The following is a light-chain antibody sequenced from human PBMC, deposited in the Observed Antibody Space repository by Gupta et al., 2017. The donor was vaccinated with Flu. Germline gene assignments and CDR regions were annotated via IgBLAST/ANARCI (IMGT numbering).Light chain of an antibody. Sequence: DLQLTQSPSSLSASVGDRVSISCRASQSIGSNLNWYQQRPGQVPNLLIYAASTLQIGVPSRFSSSGSGTTFPHTINRLQPEDFATYYRQQTYLAPWTFGEGSRVDI. CDR1: QSIGSN. J-gene: IGKJ1*01. CDR3: QQTYLAPWT. CDR2: AAS. V-gene: IGKV1-39*01.